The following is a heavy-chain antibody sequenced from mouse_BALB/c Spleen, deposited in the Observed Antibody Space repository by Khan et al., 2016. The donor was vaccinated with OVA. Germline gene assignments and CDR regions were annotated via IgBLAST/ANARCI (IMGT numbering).Heavy chain of an antibody. J-gene: IGHJ3*01. CDR1: GFTFSSYS. V-gene: IGHV5-6*01. CDR2: ISSGGDYT. D-gene: IGHD4-1*01. Sequence: EVQLQESGGDLVKPGGSLKLSCAASGFTFSSYSMSWVRQTPDKRLEWVATISSGGDYTYYPDNVKGRFTISRDNAKNTLYLQMSSLKSEDTAIYVCASHLTVSFAYWGQGTLVTVSA. CDR3: ASHLTVSFAY.